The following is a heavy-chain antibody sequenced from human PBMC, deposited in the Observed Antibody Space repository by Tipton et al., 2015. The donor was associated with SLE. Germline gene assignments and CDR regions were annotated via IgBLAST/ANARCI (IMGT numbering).Heavy chain of an antibody. V-gene: IGHV3-30*02. CDR2: IRYDGSNK. J-gene: IGHJ3*02. Sequence: SLRLSCAASGFTFSSYGMHWVRQAPGKGLEWVAFIRYDGSNKYYADSVKGRFTISRDNSKNTLYLQMNSLRAEDTAVYYCAKDWGGPTTPSEGEAFDIWGQGTMVTVSS. D-gene: IGHD1-26*01. CDR3: AKDWGGPTTPSEGEAFDI. CDR1: GFTFSSYG.